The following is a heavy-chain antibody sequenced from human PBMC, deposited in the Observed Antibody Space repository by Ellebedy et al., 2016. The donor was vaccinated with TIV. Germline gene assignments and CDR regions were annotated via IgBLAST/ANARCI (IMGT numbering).Heavy chain of an antibody. J-gene: IGHJ5*02. CDR1: GFIFSSYA. D-gene: IGHD1-20*01. V-gene: IGHV3-23*01. Sequence: GESLKISXSASGFIFSSYAMNWVRQAPGKGLEWVSGLSSSGDSAYYADSVQGRFSISRDNSMGTLYLQMNSLRVEDTAVYFCAREPYNWNEVGWFDPWGQGTLVTVSS. CDR2: LSSSGDSA. CDR3: AREPYNWNEVGWFDP.